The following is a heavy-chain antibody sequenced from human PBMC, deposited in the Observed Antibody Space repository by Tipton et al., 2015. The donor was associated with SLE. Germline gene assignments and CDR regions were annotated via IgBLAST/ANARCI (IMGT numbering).Heavy chain of an antibody. J-gene: IGHJ4*02. CDR3: AKRSANSYGHLDY. V-gene: IGHV3-23*01. CDR2: ITKSGISS. D-gene: IGHD3-3*01. Sequence: SLRLSCTASGFIFSDYAMAWVRQAPDTGLEWVSAITKSGISSNYADSVKGRFTISRDDGNNILSLQMSGLRVEDTATYYCAKRSANSYGHLDYWGRGVLVTVSS. CDR1: GFIFSDYA.